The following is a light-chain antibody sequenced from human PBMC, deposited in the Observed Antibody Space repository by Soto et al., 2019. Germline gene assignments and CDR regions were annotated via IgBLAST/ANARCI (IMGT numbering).Light chain of an antibody. Sequence: DIKMNQSPSTLSASVGDRVTITCRASQSISSWLAWYQQKPGKAPKLLIYDASSLESGVPSRFSGSGSGTEFTLTISSLQPDDFATYYCQQYNSYSWTFGQG. CDR1: QSISSW. J-gene: IGKJ1*01. CDR3: QQYNSYSWT. V-gene: IGKV1-5*01. CDR2: DAS.